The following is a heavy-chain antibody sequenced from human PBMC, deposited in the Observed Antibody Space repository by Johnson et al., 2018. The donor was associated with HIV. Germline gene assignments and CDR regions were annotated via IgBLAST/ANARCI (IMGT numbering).Heavy chain of an antibody. J-gene: IGHJ3*02. D-gene: IGHD2-15*01. Sequence: QVQLVESGGGVVQPGRSLRLSCAASGFTFSSYAMHWVRQAPGKGLELVAVISYDGSNQYYADSVKGRFTISRDNSKNTLYLQMNSLRAEDTAVYYCARDKGSGLDAFDIWGQGTMVTVSS. CDR2: ISYDGSNQ. CDR3: ARDKGSGLDAFDI. V-gene: IGHV3-30*04. CDR1: GFTFSSYA.